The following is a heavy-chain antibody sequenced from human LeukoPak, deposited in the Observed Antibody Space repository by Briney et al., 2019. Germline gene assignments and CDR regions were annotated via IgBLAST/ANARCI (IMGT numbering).Heavy chain of an antibody. CDR1: GGSISSSSYY. Sequence: SETLSLTCTVSGGSISSSSYYWGWIRQPPGKGLEWIGSIYYSGSTYYNPSLKSRVTISVDTSKNQFSLKLSSVTAADTAVYYGARHPYYCSSTSCYRGYWFDPWGQGTLVTVSS. CDR3: ARHPYYCSSTSCYRGYWFDP. D-gene: IGHD2-2*01. CDR2: IYYSGST. V-gene: IGHV4-39*01. J-gene: IGHJ5*02.